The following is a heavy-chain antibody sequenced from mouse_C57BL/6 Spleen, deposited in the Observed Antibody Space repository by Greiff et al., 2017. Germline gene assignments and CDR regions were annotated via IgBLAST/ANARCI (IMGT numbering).Heavy chain of an antibody. Sequence: VKLQQPGAELVKPGASVKMSCKASGYTFTSYWITWVKQRPGQGLEWIGDIYPGSGSTNYNEKFKSKATLTVDTSSSTAYMQLSSLTSEDSAVYYCARERNGSGYYFDYWGQGTTLTVSS. CDR1: GYTFTSYW. J-gene: IGHJ2*01. CDR2: IYPGSGST. CDR3: ARERNGSGYYFDY. V-gene: IGHV1-55*01. D-gene: IGHD1-1*01.